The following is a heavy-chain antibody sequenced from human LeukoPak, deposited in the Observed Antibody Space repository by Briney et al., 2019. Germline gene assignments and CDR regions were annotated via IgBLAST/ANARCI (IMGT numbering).Heavy chain of an antibody. CDR1: GFKFSDYY. V-gene: IGHV3-11*01. CDR2: ISSSGNVT. CDR3: EAGIGDY. D-gene: IGHD6-13*01. Sequence: GGSLRLSCGASGFKFSDYYMSCIRQAPGKGLEWLSYISSSGNVTYYADSVKGRFIVSRDNTKSALFLQMNSLRVEDTAVYYCEAGIGDYWGQGALLTVSS. J-gene: IGHJ4*02.